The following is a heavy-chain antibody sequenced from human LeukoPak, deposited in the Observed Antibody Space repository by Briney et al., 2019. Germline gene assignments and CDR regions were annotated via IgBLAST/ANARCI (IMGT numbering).Heavy chain of an antibody. V-gene: IGHV4-31*03. CDR1: GCSISSGGYY. CDR3: AREGLRPEASVF. D-gene: IGHD5/OR15-5a*01. CDR2: IYYSGST. Sequence: PSETLSLTCTVSGCSISSGGYYWSWIRQHPGKGLEWIGYIYYSGSTYYNPSLKSRVTISVDTSKNQLSLKLSSVTAADPAVYYCAREGLRPEASVFWGQRPLVPVSS. J-gene: IGHJ4*02.